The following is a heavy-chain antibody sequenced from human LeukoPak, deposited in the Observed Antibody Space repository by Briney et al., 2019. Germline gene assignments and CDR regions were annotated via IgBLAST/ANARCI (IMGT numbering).Heavy chain of an antibody. V-gene: IGHV3-53*01. Sequence: GGSLRLSCAASGFTVSNKYMTWVRQAPGKGLEWVSLIYSDGRTYYADSVKGRCTISRDNSKNTLYLQMNSLRAEDTAVYYCARRAGAYSHPYDYWGQGTLVTVSS. CDR2: IYSDGRT. J-gene: IGHJ4*02. D-gene: IGHD4/OR15-4a*01. CDR1: GFTVSNKY. CDR3: ARRAGAYSHPYDY.